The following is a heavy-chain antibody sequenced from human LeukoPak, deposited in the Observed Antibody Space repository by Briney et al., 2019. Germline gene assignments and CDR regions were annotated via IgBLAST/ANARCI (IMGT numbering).Heavy chain of an antibody. J-gene: IGHJ3*02. CDR2: IYPADSDT. Sequence: GESLKISCKGSGYPFYNYWIGWVRQMPGKGLEWMGTIYPADSDTTYSPSFRGQVTISADKSINTAYLHLSSLKPSDTAMYYCARRPPTVVTLSRDALHIWGQGTMVIVSS. CDR3: ARRPPTVVTLSRDALHI. CDR1: GYPFYNYW. V-gene: IGHV5-51*01. D-gene: IGHD4-23*01.